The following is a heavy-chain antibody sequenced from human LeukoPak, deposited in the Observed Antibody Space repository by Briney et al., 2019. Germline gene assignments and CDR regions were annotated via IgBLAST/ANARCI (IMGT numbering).Heavy chain of an antibody. Sequence: PGGSLRLSCAASGFTFSSYSMNWVRQAPGKGLEWVSGIRWNGGGIAYADSVKGRFTISRDNAKNSLYLQMNSLRVDDTALYYCANGDESSGYYYSWTYWGQGTLVTVSS. CDR2: IRWNGGGI. V-gene: IGHV3-9*01. D-gene: IGHD3-22*01. J-gene: IGHJ4*02. CDR1: GFTFSSYS. CDR3: ANGDESSGYYYSWTY.